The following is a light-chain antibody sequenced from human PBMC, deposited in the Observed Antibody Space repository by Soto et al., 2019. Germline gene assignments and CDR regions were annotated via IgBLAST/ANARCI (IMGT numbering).Light chain of an antibody. J-gene: IGKJ3*01. V-gene: IGKV3-11*01. CDR2: DAS. Sequence: EIVLTQSPATLSLSPGERATLSCRASQSVSSYLAWYQQKPGQAPRLLIYDASNRATGIPARFSGSGSGTDFTLTISSLEPEDFAVYYCQQRSNWPRNTFGPGTKVDLK. CDR3: QQRSNWPRNT. CDR1: QSVSSY.